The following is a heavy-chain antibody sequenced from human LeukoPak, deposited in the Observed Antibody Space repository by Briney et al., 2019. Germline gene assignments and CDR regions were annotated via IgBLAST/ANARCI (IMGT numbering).Heavy chain of an antibody. CDR3: AKDLSFSAAPPVH. CDR1: GFTFSSYA. V-gene: IGHV3-23*01. CDR2: ISGSGGST. D-gene: IGHD6-6*01. Sequence: GGSLRLSCAASGFTFSSYAVSWVRQVPGKGLEWVSAISGSGGSTYYADSVKGRFTISRDNSKNTLYLQMNSLRAEDTAVYYCAKDLSFSAAPPVHWGQGTLVTVSS. J-gene: IGHJ4*02.